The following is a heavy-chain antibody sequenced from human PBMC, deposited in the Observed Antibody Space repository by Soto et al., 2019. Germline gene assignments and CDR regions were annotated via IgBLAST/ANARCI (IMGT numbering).Heavy chain of an antibody. Sequence: ASVKVSCKASGYTFISYPIHWVRQAPGQSLECMGWINPANGDTRYSQKFQGRVTITRDTSATTAYMDLNSLIPDDTAVYYCAKVSSSWYAGFFDLWGQGTLVTVSS. J-gene: IGHJ4*02. CDR2: INPANGDT. V-gene: IGHV1-3*01. CDR3: AKVSSSWYAGFFDL. D-gene: IGHD6-13*01. CDR1: GYTFISYP.